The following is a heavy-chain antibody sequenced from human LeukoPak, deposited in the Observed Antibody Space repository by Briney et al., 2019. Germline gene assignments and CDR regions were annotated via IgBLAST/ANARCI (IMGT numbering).Heavy chain of an antibody. CDR3: ARALWFGDTTPGVDY. J-gene: IGHJ4*02. V-gene: IGHV1-18*01. CDR1: GYTFTNYG. D-gene: IGHD3-10*01. CDR2: ISAYNGNT. Sequence: GASVKVSCKASGYTFTNYGISWVRQAPGQGLEWMGWISAYNGNTNYAQKLQGRVTMTTDTSTSTAYMELRSLRSDDTAVYYCARALWFGDTTPGVDYWGQGTLVTVSS.